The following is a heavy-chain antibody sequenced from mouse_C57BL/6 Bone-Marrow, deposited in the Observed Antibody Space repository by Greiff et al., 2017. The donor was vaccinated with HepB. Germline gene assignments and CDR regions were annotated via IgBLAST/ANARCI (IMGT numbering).Heavy chain of an antibody. CDR3: ASAITTVVATNGWYFDF. J-gene: IGHJ1*03. V-gene: IGHV3-1*01. D-gene: IGHD1-1*01. CDR1: GYTITSGYD. CDR2: ISYSGST. Sequence: DVKLQESGPGMVKPSQSLSLTCTVTGYTITSGYDWHWIRHFPGNKPEWMSYISYSGSTNYNPYLKSRISITHDTSKNHVFLKLNSVTTEDTATYSGASAITTVVATNGWYFDFWGTGTTVTVSS.